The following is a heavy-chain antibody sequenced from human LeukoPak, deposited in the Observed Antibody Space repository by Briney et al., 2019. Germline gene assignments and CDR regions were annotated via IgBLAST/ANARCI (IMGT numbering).Heavy chain of an antibody. CDR2: IYTGGSP. J-gene: IGHJ3*02. CDR1: GLSVSNNY. D-gene: IGHD5-12*01. Sequence: PGGSLRLSCAASGLSVSNNYMSWVRQAPGKGLEWVSVIYTGGSPYYADSVKGRFTISRDNSKNTLSLQMNSLRADDTAVYYCARFYVATIGDSFDMWGQGTKVTVSS. CDR3: ARFYVATIGDSFDM. V-gene: IGHV3-53*01.